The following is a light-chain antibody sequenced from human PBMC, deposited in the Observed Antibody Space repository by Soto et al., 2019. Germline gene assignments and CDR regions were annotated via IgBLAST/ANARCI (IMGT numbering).Light chain of an antibody. CDR2: GAS. CDR3: QQYNNWPPLT. Sequence: EIVLTQSPGTLSLSPGERATLSCWAGQSVSSNLAWYQQKPGQAPRLLIYGASTRATGIPARFTGSGSGTEFTLTISSLQSEDFAVYYCQQYNNWPPLTFGGGTKVDIK. CDR1: QSVSSN. J-gene: IGKJ4*01. V-gene: IGKV3-15*01.